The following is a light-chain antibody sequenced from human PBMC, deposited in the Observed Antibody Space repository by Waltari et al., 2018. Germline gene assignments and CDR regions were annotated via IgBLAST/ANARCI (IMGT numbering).Light chain of an antibody. CDR1: KLGDKY. J-gene: IGLJ2*01. V-gene: IGLV3-1*01. Sequence: SYELIQPPPVSVSPRQTASITCSGDKLGDKYGCWYQQKPGQSPVLVIYQDNKRPSGIPERFSGSNSGNTATLTISGTQTMDEADYYCQAWDSDTDVVFGGGTKLTVL. CDR2: QDN. CDR3: QAWDSDTDVV.